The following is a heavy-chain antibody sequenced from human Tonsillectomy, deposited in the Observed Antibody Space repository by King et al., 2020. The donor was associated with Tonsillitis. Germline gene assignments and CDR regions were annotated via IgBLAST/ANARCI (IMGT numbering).Heavy chain of an antibody. J-gene: IGHJ4*02. V-gene: IGHV3-33*01. CDR1: GFTFSNYA. CDR2: ISYDGSNK. D-gene: IGHD6-19*01. CDR3: ARAYSSGWYGPEY. Sequence: VQLVESGGGVVQPGRSLKLSCAASGFTFSNYAMHWVRQAPGKGLEWVTGISYDGSNKYYADSVKGRFTISRDNSKNTLSLQMNSLRAEDTSVYYCARAYSSGWYGPEYWGQGTLVTVSS.